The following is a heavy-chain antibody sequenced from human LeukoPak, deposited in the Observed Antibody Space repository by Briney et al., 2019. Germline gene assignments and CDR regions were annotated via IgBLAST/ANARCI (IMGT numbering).Heavy chain of an antibody. CDR3: ARDGYYGSEVYGTDV. Sequence: PGGSLRLSCAASGFTFSSYEMDWVRQAPGKGLEWVSYISSSGSTIYYADSVKGRFTISRDNAKNSLYLQMNSLRAEDTAVYYCARDGYYGSEVYGTDVWGQGTTVTVSS. CDR2: ISSSGSTI. CDR1: GFTFSSYE. D-gene: IGHD3-10*01. J-gene: IGHJ6*02. V-gene: IGHV3-48*03.